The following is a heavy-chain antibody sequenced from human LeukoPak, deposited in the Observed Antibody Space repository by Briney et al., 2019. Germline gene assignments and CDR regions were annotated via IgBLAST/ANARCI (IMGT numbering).Heavy chain of an antibody. CDR1: GGTFSSYT. D-gene: IGHD3-10*01. J-gene: IGHJ5*02. CDR3: ARERDTYYYGSGSYYPSNWFDP. CDR2: IIPIFGTA. Sequence: SVKVSCKASGGTFSSYTISWVRQAPGQGLEWMGGIIPIFGTANYAQKFQGRVTITADESTSTAYLELSSLRSEDTAVYYCARERDTYYYGSGSYYPSNWFDPWGQGTLVTVSS. V-gene: IGHV1-69*01.